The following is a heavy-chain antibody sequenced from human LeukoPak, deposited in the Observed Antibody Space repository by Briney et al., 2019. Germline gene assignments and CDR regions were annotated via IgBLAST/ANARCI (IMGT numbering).Heavy chain of an antibody. D-gene: IGHD3-10*02. CDR1: GFRFRGYA. CDR3: VRESVRDYYFDF. CDR2: IRSKALYGTS. Sequence: PGGSLRLSCSGSGFRFRGYALSWVRQAPGKGLEWVGFIRSKALYGTSEYAASVEGSFSISRDDSNNIVYLQMNSLKTEDTAVYFCVRESVRDYYFDFWGQGTLVTVSS. V-gene: IGHV3-49*04. J-gene: IGHJ4*02.